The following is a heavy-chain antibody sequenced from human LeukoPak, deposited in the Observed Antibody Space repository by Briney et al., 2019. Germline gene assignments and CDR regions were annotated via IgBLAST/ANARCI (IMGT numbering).Heavy chain of an antibody. CDR1: GYTFTSYG. V-gene: IGHV1-18*01. CDR2: ISAYNGNT. J-gene: IGHJ4*02. Sequence: ASVKVSCKASGYTFTSYGISWVRQAPGQGLEWMGWISAYNGNTNYAQKLQGRVTMTTDTSTSTAYMELRSLRSDDTAVYYCARDLRMVKYQLLWGYWGQGTLVTVSS. D-gene: IGHD2-2*01. CDR3: ARDLRMVKYQLLWGY.